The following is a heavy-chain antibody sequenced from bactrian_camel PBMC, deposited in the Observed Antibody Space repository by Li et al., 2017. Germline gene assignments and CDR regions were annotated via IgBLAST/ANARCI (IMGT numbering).Heavy chain of an antibody. V-gene: IGHV3S40*01. Sequence: VQLVESGGGSVQAGGSLTLACIISEYAYRRDNICFGWFRQAPGKGREGVAAIHTGGGSVHYDASVEGRMTISHDNAKNTLYLQMNSLELEDTAMYYCAAERHYSSSVGLPLQDEYTYWGQGTQVTVS. CDR2: IHTGGGSV. D-gene: IGHD4*01. CDR1: EYAYRRDN. J-gene: IGHJ4*01. CDR3: AAERHYSSSVGLPLQDEYTY.